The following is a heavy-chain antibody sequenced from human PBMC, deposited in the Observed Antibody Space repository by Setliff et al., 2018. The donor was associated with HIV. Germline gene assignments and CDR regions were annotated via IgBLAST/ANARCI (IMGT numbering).Heavy chain of an antibody. CDR1: GFTFSNYA. D-gene: IGHD3-10*01. J-gene: IGHJ6*04. Sequence: GGSLRLSCVASGFTFSNYALSWVRQAPGKGLEWVSSISSSSSYIYYADSVKGRFTISRYNAKNSLYLQMNSLRAEDTALYYCARDIPFGDLLMLQAYMDVWGKGTTVTVSS. CDR2: ISSSSSYI. V-gene: IGHV3-21*04. CDR3: ARDIPFGDLLMLQAYMDV.